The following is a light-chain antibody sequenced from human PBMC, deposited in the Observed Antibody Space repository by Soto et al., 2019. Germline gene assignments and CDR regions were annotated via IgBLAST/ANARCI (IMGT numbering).Light chain of an antibody. CDR3: QQYGSSPRT. Sequence: EIVLTQSPGTLSLSPGESATLFCRASQSVSSTYLAWYQQKPGQAPRLLIYDLSRRTTGIPDRFSASGSGTDFTLTISRLEPEDFAVYYCQQYGSSPRTFGQGTKLEI. V-gene: IGKV3-20*01. CDR2: DLS. J-gene: IGKJ2*02. CDR1: QSVSSTY.